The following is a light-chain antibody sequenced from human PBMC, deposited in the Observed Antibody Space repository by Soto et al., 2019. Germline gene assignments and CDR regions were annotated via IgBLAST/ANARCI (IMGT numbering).Light chain of an antibody. Sequence: DIQMTQSPSTLSASVGDRVTITCRASQSISSWLAWYQQKPGKAPKLLIYKASSLESGVPSRFSGSGSETEFNHTISSFQPDDFATYYCQQYNSYPWTFGQGTKVEIK. J-gene: IGKJ1*01. V-gene: IGKV1-5*03. CDR2: KAS. CDR3: QQYNSYPWT. CDR1: QSISSW.